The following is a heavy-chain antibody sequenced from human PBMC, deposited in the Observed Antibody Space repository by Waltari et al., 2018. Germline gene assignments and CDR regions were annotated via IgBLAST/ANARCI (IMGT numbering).Heavy chain of an antibody. CDR1: GFTFSGFW. J-gene: IGHJ4*02. CDR3: ARVAWGLGQDN. V-gene: IGHV3-7*03. D-gene: IGHD3-16*01. CDR2: INQDGSAK. Sequence: EVQLVESGGGLVQPGGSLRLSCAASGFTFSGFWMSWVRQAPEKGWEWVATINQDGSAKVDVDYVRGRFTVSRDNAKNSLFLQMNSLRAEDTAVYYCARVAWGLGQDNWGQGTLVTVSS.